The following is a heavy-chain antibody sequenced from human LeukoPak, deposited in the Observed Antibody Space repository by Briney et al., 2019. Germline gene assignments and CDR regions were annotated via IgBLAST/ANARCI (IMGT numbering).Heavy chain of an antibody. Sequence: SQTLSLTCTVSGDSFSSGGFYWSWIRQPPGKGLEWIGFIYYSGSTYYNPSLQSRVTISLDKSRNQFSLNLSSMTAADTAVYYCSKARLRGVLDYWGHGTLVTVSS. CDR3: SKARLRGVLDY. J-gene: IGHJ4*01. CDR1: GDSFSSGGFY. D-gene: IGHD3-10*01. CDR2: IYYSGST. V-gene: IGHV4-31*03.